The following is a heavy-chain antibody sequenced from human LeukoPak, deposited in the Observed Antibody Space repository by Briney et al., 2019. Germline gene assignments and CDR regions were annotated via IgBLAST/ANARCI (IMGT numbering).Heavy chain of an antibody. CDR2: IPYDGSNK. J-gene: IGHJ4*02. CDR3: ARDLDYYGSGSFLVL. CDR1: GFTFSSYG. V-gene: IGHV3-30*03. D-gene: IGHD3-10*01. Sequence: GGSLRLSCAASGFTFSSYGMHWVRQAPGKGLEWVAVIPYDGSNKYYADSVKGRFTISRDNAKNSLYLQMNSLRAEDTAVYYCARDLDYYGSGSFLVLWGQGTLVTVSS.